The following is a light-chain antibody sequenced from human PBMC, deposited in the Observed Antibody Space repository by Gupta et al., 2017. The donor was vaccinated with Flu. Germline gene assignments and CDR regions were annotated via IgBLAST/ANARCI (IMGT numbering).Light chain of an antibody. CDR1: QDIAYY. CDR3: QQYNSVPLA. CDR2: AAS. Sequence: DIQMTQSPSSLPAFVGDRITITCRASQDIAYYLAWYQQKPGKVPRLLIYAASALQSGVPSRFSGSGSGTDFTLTISGLQPEDVATYYCQQYNSVPLAFGPGTRVDI. V-gene: IGKV1-27*01. J-gene: IGKJ3*01.